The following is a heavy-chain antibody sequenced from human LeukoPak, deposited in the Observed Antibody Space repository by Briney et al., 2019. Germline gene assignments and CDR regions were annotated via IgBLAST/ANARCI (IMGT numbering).Heavy chain of an antibody. CDR2: FDPEDGET. J-gene: IGHJ6*03. CDR3: EPVGTETAYYYTMDV. D-gene: IGHD2-21*02. Sequence: ASVKVSCKVSGYTLTELSMHWVRQAPGKGLEWMGGFDPEDGETIYAQKFQGRVTMTEDTSTDTAYMELSSLRSEDTAVYYCEPVGTETAYYYTMDVWAKGPRSPSP. CDR1: GYTLTELS. V-gene: IGHV1-24*01.